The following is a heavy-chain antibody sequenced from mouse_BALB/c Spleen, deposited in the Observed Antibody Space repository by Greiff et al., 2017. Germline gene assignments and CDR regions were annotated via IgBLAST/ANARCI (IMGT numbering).Heavy chain of an antibody. V-gene: IGHV14-1*02. CDR3: ALYGNYAMDY. CDR1: GFNIKDYY. J-gene: IGHJ4*01. D-gene: IGHD2-1*01. CDR2: IDPENGNT. Sequence: EVHLVESGAELVRPGALVKLSCKASGFNIKDYYMHWVKQRPEQGLEWIGWIDPENGNTIYDPKFQGKASITADTSSNTAYLQLSSLTSEDTAVYYCALYGNYAMDYWGQGTSVTVSS.